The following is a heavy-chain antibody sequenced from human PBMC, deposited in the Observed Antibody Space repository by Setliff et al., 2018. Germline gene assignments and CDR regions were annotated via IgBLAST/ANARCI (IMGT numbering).Heavy chain of an antibody. J-gene: IGHJ4*02. V-gene: IGHV4-39*07. CDR2: TYDSGST. CDR3: ARAAVTSGARADYFDN. CDR1: GGPVTRTTTF. Sequence: SETLSLTCTVSGGPVTRTTTFWGWVRQTPGKGLEWIGSTYDSGSTYYNPSRNSRVTISEDTSKNQFSLKLTSVTAADAAVYYCARAAVTSGARADYFDNWGRGTLVTVSS. D-gene: IGHD4-17*01.